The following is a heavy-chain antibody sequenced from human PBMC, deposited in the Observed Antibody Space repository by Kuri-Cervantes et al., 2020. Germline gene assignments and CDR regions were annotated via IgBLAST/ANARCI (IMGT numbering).Heavy chain of an antibody. CDR3: AKDKNDYGEQYFDY. CDR1: GFTFSSYW. V-gene: IGHV3-7*01. J-gene: IGHJ4*02. D-gene: IGHD4-17*01. Sequence: GESLKISCAASGFTFSSYWMSWVRQAPGKGLEWVANIKQDGSEKYYVDSAKGRFTISRDNAKNSLYLQMNSLRAEDTAVYFCAKDKNDYGEQYFDYWGQGTLVTVSS. CDR2: IKQDGSEK.